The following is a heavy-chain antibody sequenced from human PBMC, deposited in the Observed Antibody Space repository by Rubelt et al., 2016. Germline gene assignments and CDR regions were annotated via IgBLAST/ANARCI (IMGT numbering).Heavy chain of an antibody. D-gene: IGHD6-19*01. CDR3: ARLSSGWYYFDY. CDR2: IYYSGST. Sequence: QLQLQESGPGLVKPSETLSLTCTVSGGSISSSSYYWGWIRQPPGKGLEWIGSIYYSGSTYYNPSLKSRVTISVDTSKNQLSLKLSAVTAADTAVYYCARLSSGWYYFDYWGQGTLVTVSS. CDR1: GGSISSSSYY. V-gene: IGHV4-39*01. J-gene: IGHJ4*02.